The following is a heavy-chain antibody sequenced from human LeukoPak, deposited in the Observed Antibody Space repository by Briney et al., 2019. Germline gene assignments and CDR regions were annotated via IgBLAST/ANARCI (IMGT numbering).Heavy chain of an antibody. CDR1: GGTFSSYA. V-gene: IGHV1-69*05. Sequence: ASMKVSCKASGGTFSSYAISWVRQAPGQGLEWTGGIIPIFGTANYAQKFQGRVTITTDESTSTAYMELSSLRSEDTAVYYCARATAMVSGIFDYWGQGTLVTVSS. CDR2: IIPIFGTA. CDR3: ARATAMVSGIFDY. J-gene: IGHJ4*02. D-gene: IGHD5-18*01.